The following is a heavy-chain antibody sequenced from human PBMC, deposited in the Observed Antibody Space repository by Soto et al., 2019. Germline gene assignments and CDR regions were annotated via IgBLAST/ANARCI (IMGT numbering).Heavy chain of an antibody. D-gene: IGHD3-10*01. J-gene: IGHJ4*02. CDR1: GGSISSYY. CDR2: IYYSGST. CDR3: ARHESSGVRFGELLSSHTAVDY. V-gene: IGHV4-59*08. Sequence: SETLSLTCTVSGGSISSYYWSWIRQPPGKGLEWIGYIYYSGSTNYNPSLKSRVTISVDTSKNQFSLKLSSVTAADTAVYYCARHESSGVRFGELLSSHTAVDYWGQGTPVTVSS.